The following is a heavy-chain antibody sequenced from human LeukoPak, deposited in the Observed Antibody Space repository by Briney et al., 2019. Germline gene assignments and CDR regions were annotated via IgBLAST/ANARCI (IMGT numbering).Heavy chain of an antibody. CDR1: GYTFTSYG. CDR2: ISAYNGNT. V-gene: IGHV1-18*01. CDR3: ARDLSSWRDDYSNH. Sequence: ASVKVSCKASGYTFTSYGISWVRQAPGQGLEWMGWISAYNGNTNYAQKLQGRVTKTTDTSTSTAYMELRSLRSDDTAVYYCARDLSSWRDDYSNHWGQGTLVTVSS. J-gene: IGHJ5*02. D-gene: IGHD4-11*01.